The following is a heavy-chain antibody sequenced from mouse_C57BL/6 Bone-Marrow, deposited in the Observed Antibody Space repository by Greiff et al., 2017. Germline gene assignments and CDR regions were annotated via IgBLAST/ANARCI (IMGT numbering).Heavy chain of an antibody. J-gene: IGHJ4*01. Sequence: EVQLQESGGDLVKPGGSLKLSCAASGFTFSSYGMSWVRQTPDKRLEWVATISSGGSYTYYPDSVKGRFTISRDNAKNTLYLQMSSLKSEDTAMYYCARGGYDYSYAMDYWGQGTSVTVSA. V-gene: IGHV5-6*01. CDR1: GFTFSSYG. CDR2: ISSGGSYT. D-gene: IGHD2-4*01. CDR3: ARGGYDYSYAMDY.